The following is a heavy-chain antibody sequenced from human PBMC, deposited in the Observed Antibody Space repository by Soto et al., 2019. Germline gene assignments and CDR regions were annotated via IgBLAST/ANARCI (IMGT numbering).Heavy chain of an antibody. CDR3: ARSNHYASRSVVY. CDR2: IYYSGST. V-gene: IGHV4-59*01. D-gene: IGHD3-22*01. CDR1: GGSISSYY. Sequence: SETLSLTCTVSGGSISSYYWSWIRQPPGKGLEWIGYIYYSGSTNYNPSLKSRVTISVDTSKNQFSLKLSSVTAADTAVYYCARSNHYASRSVVYRGQAPLVTVSS. J-gene: IGHJ4*02.